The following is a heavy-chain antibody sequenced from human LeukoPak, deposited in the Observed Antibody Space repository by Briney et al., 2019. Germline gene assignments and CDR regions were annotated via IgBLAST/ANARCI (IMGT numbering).Heavy chain of an antibody. CDR3: AGYYYDSSGYYTFDY. CDR1: GGPFSGYY. V-gene: IGHV4-34*01. CDR2: INHSGST. J-gene: IGHJ4*02. Sequence: PSETLSLTCAVYGGPFSGYYWSWIRQPPGKGLEWIGEINHSGSTNYNPSLKSRVTISVDTSKNQFSLKLSSVTAADTAVYYCAGYYYDSSGYYTFDYWGQGTLVTVSS. D-gene: IGHD3-22*01.